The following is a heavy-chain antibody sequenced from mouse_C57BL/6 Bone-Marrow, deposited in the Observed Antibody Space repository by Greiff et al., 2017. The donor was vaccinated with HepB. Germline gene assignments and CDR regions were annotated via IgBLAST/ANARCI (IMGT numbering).Heavy chain of an antibody. D-gene: IGHD1-1*01. Sequence: VHLVESGPELVKPGASVKLSCKASGYTFTSYDINWVKQRPGQGLEWIGWIYPRDGSTKYNEKFKGKATLTVDTSSSTAYMERHSLTSEDSAVYFCARECLLLRYAMDYWGQGTSVTVSS. V-gene: IGHV1-85*01. J-gene: IGHJ4*01. CDR2: IYPRDGST. CDR1: GYTFTSYD. CDR3: ARECLLLRYAMDY.